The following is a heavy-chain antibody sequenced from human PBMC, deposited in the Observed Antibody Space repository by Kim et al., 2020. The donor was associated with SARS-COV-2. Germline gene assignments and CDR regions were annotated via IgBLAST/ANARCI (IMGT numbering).Heavy chain of an antibody. J-gene: IGHJ4*02. V-gene: IGHV3-7*01. CDR3: ARHARGTDGDSFSGA. Sequence: DSVRGRFTISRDNAKNSLYLRMNRLRAEDTAVYYCARHARGTDGDSFSGARGQGTLVTVSS. D-gene: IGHD1-1*01.